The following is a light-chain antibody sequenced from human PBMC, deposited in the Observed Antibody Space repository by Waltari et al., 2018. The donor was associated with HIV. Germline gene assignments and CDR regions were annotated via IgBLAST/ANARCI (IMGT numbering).Light chain of an antibody. V-gene: IGKV2-28*01. CDR2: LGS. Sequence: DIVMTQSPLSLSVTPGEPASISCRSSPSLLISNGYIFLDWYLQKPGQSPQLLIYLGSNRASGVPDRISGSGSATDFTLEISRVEAEDVGIYYCMQALESPLTFGGGTRVEI. CDR1: PSLLISNGYIF. CDR3: MQALESPLT. J-gene: IGKJ4*01.